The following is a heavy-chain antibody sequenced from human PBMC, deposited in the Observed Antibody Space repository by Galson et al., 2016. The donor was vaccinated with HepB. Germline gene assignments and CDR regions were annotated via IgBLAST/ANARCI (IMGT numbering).Heavy chain of an antibody. J-gene: IGHJ4*02. V-gene: IGHV3-15*01. CDR1: GFTFSHTW. CDR3: TAGPQPAAMAFDH. D-gene: IGHD2-2*01. CDR2: IKTKTDGGAT. Sequence: SLRLSCAASGFTFSHTWMSWVRQSPGKGLEWVGRIKTKTDGGATDYAAPVKGRFIISRDDSKNTLHLQINSLKPEDTAVYYCTAGPQPAAMAFDHGRQGTRVTVSS.